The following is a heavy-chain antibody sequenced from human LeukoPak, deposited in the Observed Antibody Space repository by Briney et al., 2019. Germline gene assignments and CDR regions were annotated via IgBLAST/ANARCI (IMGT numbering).Heavy chain of an antibody. CDR3: ARGSLDYYGYYFDY. Sequence: ASVKVSCKASGGTFSSYAISWVRQAPGQGLDWMGGIIPIFGTANYAQKFQGRVTITADESTSTAYMELSSLRSEDTAVYYCARGSLDYYGYYFDYWGQGTLVTVSS. D-gene: IGHD3-10*01. CDR2: IIPIFGTA. J-gene: IGHJ4*02. V-gene: IGHV1-69*01. CDR1: GGTFSSYA.